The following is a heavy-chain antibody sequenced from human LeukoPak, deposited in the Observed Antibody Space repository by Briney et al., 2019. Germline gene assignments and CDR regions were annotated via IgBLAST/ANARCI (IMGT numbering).Heavy chain of an antibody. CDR3: ARDRGEPWYYYYAMDV. J-gene: IGHJ6*02. CDR1: GFTVNNNH. V-gene: IGHV3-53*01. Sequence: PGGSLRLSCAASGFTVNNNHMSWVRQAPGKGLEWVSVIYGGGSTYYSDSVKGRFTISRDNSRNTLYLQMNILRDEDTAVYYCARDRGEPWYYYYAMDVWGQGTTVTVSS. CDR2: IYGGGST.